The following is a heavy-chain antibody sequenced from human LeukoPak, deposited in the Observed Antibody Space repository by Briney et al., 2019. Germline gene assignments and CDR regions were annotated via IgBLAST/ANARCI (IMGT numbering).Heavy chain of an antibody. V-gene: IGHV4-59*01. J-gene: IGHJ6*03. CDR3: ARGCRYRYGYEDSYYMDV. CDR1: GGSISSYY. D-gene: IGHD5-18*01. CDR2: IFYSGST. Sequence: SETLSLTCTVSGGSISSYYWSWIRQPPGKGLEWIGYIFYSGSTNYNPSLKSRVTISVDTSKNQFSLKLSLVTAADTAVHYCARGCRYRYGYEDSYYMDVWGKGTTVTVSS.